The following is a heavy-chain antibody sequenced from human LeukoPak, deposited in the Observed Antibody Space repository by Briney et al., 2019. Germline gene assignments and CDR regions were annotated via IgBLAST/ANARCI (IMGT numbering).Heavy chain of an antibody. CDR2: ISSSSSYI. CDR1: GFTFSSYS. V-gene: IGHV3-21*01. D-gene: IGHD6-6*01. Sequence: GGSPRLSCAASGFTFSSYSMNWVRQAPGKGLEWVSSISSSSSYIYYADSVKGRFTISRDNAKNSLYLQMNSLRAEDTAVYYCARDGTAYSSSSVWFDPWGQGTLVTVSS. CDR3: ARDGTAYSSSSVWFDP. J-gene: IGHJ5*02.